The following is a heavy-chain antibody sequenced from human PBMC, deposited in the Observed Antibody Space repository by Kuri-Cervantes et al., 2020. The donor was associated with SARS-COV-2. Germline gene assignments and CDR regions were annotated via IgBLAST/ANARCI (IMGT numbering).Heavy chain of an antibody. V-gene: IGHV1-18*04. CDR2: ISAYNGNT. J-gene: IGHJ3*02. Sequence: ASVKVSCQASGYTFTSYGIRWVRQAPGKGLEWMGWISAYNGNTNYAQKLQGRVTMTTDTSTSTADMELRSLRSDDTSVYDCARDPPSSYYDSSGYFSAFDIWGQGTMVTVSS. CDR3: ARDPPSSYYDSSGYFSAFDI. CDR1: GYTFTSYG. D-gene: IGHD3-22*01.